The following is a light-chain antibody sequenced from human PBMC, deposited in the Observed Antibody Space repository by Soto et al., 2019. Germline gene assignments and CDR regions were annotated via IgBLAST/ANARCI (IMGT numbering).Light chain of an antibody. Sequence: EIVLKHSPATLSVSPGERATLSCRASQSVSSKLAWYQKKPGQAPRLLIYDASNRATGIPARFSGSGSGTDFTLTISSLEPEDFAVYYCQQRSNWPPLTFGGGTKVDIK. CDR1: QSVSSK. V-gene: IGKV3-11*01. J-gene: IGKJ4*01. CDR2: DAS. CDR3: QQRSNWPPLT.